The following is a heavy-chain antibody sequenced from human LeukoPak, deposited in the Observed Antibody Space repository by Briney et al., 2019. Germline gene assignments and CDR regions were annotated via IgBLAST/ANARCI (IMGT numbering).Heavy chain of an antibody. V-gene: IGHV3-13*04. J-gene: IGHJ3*02. D-gene: IGHD3-22*01. CDR2: ICTTGNT. CDR1: GXTFSSYD. Sequence: GGSLRLSCAAPGXTFSSYDVHWVRQPTGKGLEWVSGICTTGNTYYPGSVKGRFTISRENAKNALYLQMNSLRAGDTAVYYCARGLYYYDSSGYYGDTFDIWGQGTMVIVSS. CDR3: ARGLYYYDSSGYYGDTFDI.